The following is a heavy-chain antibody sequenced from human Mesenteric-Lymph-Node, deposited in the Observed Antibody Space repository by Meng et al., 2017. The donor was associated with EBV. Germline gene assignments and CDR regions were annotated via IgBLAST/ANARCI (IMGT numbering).Heavy chain of an antibody. Sequence: VQLVQSWAEVTKPGSSVRVSCEASGGTFSSYAISWVRQAPGQGLEWMGGIIPIFGTANYAQKFQGRVTITADESTSTAYMELSSLRSEDTAVYYCARDSWSGYPYIDYWGQGTLVTVSS. V-gene: IGHV1-69*01. J-gene: IGHJ4*02. CDR2: IIPIFGTA. CDR3: ARDSWSGYPYIDY. D-gene: IGHD3-3*01. CDR1: GGTFSSYA.